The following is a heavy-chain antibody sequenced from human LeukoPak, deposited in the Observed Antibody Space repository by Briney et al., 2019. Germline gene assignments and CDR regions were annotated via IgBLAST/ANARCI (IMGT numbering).Heavy chain of an antibody. Sequence: SETLSLTCAVYGGSFSGYYWSWIRQPPGKGLEWIGEINHSGSTNYNPSLKSRVTISVDTSKNQFSLNLKSVTAADTAIYYCAREGLAARRGAFDIWGQGTVVSVSS. V-gene: IGHV4-34*01. CDR3: AREGLAARRGAFDI. CDR2: INHSGST. D-gene: IGHD6-6*01. CDR1: GGSFSGYY. J-gene: IGHJ3*02.